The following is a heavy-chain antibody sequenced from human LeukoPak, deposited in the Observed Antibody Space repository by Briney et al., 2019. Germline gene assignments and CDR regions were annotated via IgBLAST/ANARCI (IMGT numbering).Heavy chain of an antibody. D-gene: IGHD5-18*01. CDR3: AKENSYGPKKTIDY. V-gene: IGHV3-48*01. CDR1: GFAFSSYS. CDR2: ISSSGYTV. J-gene: IGHJ4*02. Sequence: PGGSLRLSCAASGFAFSSYSMSWVRQAPGTGLEWVSYISSSGYTVYYADSVKGRFTISRDNAKNSLYLQMNSLRAEDTAVYYCAKENSYGPKKTIDYWGQGTLVTVSS.